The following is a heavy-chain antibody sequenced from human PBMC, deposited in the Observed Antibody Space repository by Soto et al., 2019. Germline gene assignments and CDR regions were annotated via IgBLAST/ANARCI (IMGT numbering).Heavy chain of an antibody. V-gene: IGHV3-23*01. Sequence: EVQLLESGGGLVQPGGSLRLSCAASGFTFSSYAMSWVRQAPGKGLEWVAGISGSGGSTYYADSVKGRFTISRDNSKNTLYLEMNSLRAEDTAVYYCARGTVFGVVNLDYWGQGTLVTVSS. J-gene: IGHJ4*02. CDR1: GFTFSSYA. D-gene: IGHD3-3*01. CDR3: ARGTVFGVVNLDY. CDR2: ISGSGGST.